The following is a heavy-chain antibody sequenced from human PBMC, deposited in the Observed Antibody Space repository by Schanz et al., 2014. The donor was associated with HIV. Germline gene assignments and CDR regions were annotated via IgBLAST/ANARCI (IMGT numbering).Heavy chain of an antibody. D-gene: IGHD4-4*01. J-gene: IGHJ4*02. V-gene: IGHV3-21*01. CDR1: GFTFTSYS. Sequence: EVQLVESGGGLVQPGGSLRLSCAASGFTFTSYSMNWVRQAPGKGLEWVSSISSSSSYIYYADSMKGRFTISRDNAKNSLYLQMSSLRDDDTAVYYCARGWRENSFDCWGQGTRVTVSS. CDR3: ARGWRENSFDC. CDR2: ISSSSSYI.